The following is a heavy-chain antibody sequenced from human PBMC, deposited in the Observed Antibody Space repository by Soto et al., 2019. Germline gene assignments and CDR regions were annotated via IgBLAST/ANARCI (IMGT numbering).Heavy chain of an antibody. CDR2: IWYDGSNK. V-gene: IGHV3-33*01. Sequence: GGSLRLSCAASGFTFSSYGMHWVRQAPGKGLEWVAVIWYDGSNKYYADSVKGRFTISRDNSKNTLYLQMNSLRAEDTAVYYCARDMGDYDILTGLDYWGQGTLVTVSS. CDR3: ARDMGDYDILTGLDY. CDR1: GFTFSSYG. J-gene: IGHJ4*02. D-gene: IGHD3-9*01.